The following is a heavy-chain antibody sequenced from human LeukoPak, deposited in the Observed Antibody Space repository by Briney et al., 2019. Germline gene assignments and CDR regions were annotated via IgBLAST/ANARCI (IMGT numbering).Heavy chain of an antibody. Sequence: PGGSLRLSCAASGFTFSSYAMSWVRQAPGKGLEWVSAISGSGGSTYYADSVKGRFTISRDNSKNTLYLQMNSLRAEDTAVYYCCRGTNFGVVPDWFDPWGQGTLVTVSS. CDR3: CRGTNFGVVPDWFDP. V-gene: IGHV3-23*01. CDR1: GFTFSSYA. CDR2: ISGSGGST. D-gene: IGHD3-3*01. J-gene: IGHJ5*02.